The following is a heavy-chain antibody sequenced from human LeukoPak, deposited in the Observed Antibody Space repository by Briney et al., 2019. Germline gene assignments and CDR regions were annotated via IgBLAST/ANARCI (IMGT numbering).Heavy chain of an antibody. CDR1: GYSENFYG. CDR3: AGSLGYCTSNVCYLKY. D-gene: IGHD2-8*01. CDR2: ISAQHGQT. Sequence: ASVKVSCKTSGYSENFYGITWVRQVAGQGLEWMGWISAQHGQTEYAPNSQDRVTMTTDTYTNTAYMELRSLRSDETAVYYCAGSLGYCTSNVCYLKYWGQGTLVTVSS. V-gene: IGHV1-18*01. J-gene: IGHJ4*02.